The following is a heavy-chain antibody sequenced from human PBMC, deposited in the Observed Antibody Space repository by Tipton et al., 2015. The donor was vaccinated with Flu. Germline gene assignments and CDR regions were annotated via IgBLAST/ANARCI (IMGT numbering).Heavy chain of an antibody. V-gene: IGHV3-23*01. CDR3: AKLGTGFFHGPTH. Sequence: SLRLSCAASGFTFNNFGMTWVRQAPGKGLEWVADIGGSGSNIFYADSVKGRFTISRDNSKNTLCLQMNSLRAEDTAKYYCAKLGTGFFHGPTHWGRGTLVTVSS. D-gene: IGHD3-10*01. CDR2: IGGSGSNI. CDR1: GFTFNNFG. J-gene: IGHJ4*02.